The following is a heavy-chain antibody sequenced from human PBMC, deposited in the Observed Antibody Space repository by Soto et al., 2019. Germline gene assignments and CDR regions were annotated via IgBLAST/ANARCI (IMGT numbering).Heavy chain of an antibody. Sequence: SETLSLTCTVSGGSISRSGYFWSWIRQHPGKGLEWIGYIYDSGSTYYNPSLKSRVSLSVDTSKNQFSLNLTSVTAADTDMYYCARSSSSYFDYWGQGTLVPVYS. D-gene: IGHD6-6*01. V-gene: IGHV4-31*03. CDR3: ARSSSSYFDY. CDR1: GGSISRSGYF. J-gene: IGHJ4*02. CDR2: IYDSGST.